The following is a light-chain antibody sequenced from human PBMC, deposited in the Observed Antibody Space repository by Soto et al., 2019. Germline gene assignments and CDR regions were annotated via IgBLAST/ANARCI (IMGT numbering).Light chain of an antibody. J-gene: IGLJ2*01. CDR1: SSDVGFFNY. CDR2: EVT. CDR3: CSYRSVNTVV. V-gene: IGLV2-14*01. Sequence: QSVLTQPASVSGSPGQSITISCTGTSSDVGFFNYVSWYQQHPGKAPKLMIYEVTNRPSGVSIRFSGSKSGNTASLTISGLQAEDEADYYCCSYRSVNTVVFGRGTKSPS.